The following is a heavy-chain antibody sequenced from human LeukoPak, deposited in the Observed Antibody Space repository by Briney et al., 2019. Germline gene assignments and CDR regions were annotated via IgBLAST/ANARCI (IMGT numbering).Heavy chain of an antibody. J-gene: IGHJ4*02. D-gene: IGHD3/OR15-3a*01. CDR3: ARYYFWTGSYFFDY. V-gene: IGHV5-51*01. CDR2: IYPGDSDT. Sequence: GESLKISCKTSGFTFSTHWIAWVRQMPGEGQELMGIIYPGDSDTNYSPSFQGQVTISADKSTNTAYLQWSSLKASDTAMYYCARYYFWTGSYFFDYWGQGTLVTVSS. CDR1: GFTFSTHW.